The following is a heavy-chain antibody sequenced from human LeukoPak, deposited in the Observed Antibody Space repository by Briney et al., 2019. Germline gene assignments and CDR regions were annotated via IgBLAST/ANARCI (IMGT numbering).Heavy chain of an antibody. CDR1: GFTFSSYW. V-gene: IGHV3-7*03. CDR3: ARGGGLDV. J-gene: IGHJ6*02. Sequence: VGSLRLPCAASGFTFSSYWMNWARQAPGKGLEWVASINHNGNVNYYVDSVKGRFTISRDNAKNSLYLQMSNLRAEDTAVYFCARGGGLDVWGQGATVTVSS. D-gene: IGHD3-16*01. CDR2: INHNGNVN.